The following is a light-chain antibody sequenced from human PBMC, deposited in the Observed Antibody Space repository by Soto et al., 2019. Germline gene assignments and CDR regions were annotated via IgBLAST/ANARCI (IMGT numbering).Light chain of an antibody. CDR1: SSDVGGYNY. Sequence: QSVLTQPPSASGSPGQSVTISCTGTSSDVGGYNYVSWYQQHPGKVPKLLIFEVTRRPSGVPDRFSGSKSGNTAYLTVSGLRTEDEAHYYCCSYDVSNVVLFGGGTQLTVL. J-gene: IGLJ3*02. CDR2: EVT. CDR3: CSYDVSNVVL. V-gene: IGLV2-8*01.